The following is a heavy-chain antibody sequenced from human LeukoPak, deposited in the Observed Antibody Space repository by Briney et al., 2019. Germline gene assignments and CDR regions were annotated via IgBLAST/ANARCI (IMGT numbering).Heavy chain of an antibody. Sequence: SETLSLTCTVSGYSISSGYYWGWIRQPPGKGLEWIGEINHSGSTNYNPSLKSRVTISVDTSKNQFSLKLSSVTAADTAVYYCARGLGYGVRGVIKKRRGYYFDYWGQGTLVTVSS. CDR2: INHSGST. CDR3: ARGLGYGVRGVIKKRRGYYFDY. J-gene: IGHJ4*02. D-gene: IGHD3-10*01. V-gene: IGHV4-38-2*02. CDR1: GYSISSGYY.